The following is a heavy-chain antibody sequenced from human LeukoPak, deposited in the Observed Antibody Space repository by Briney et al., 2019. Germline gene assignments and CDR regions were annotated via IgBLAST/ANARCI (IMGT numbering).Heavy chain of an antibody. J-gene: IGHJ4*02. V-gene: IGHV3-53*01. CDR3: TAHQESIN. CDR2: IYSGGST. D-gene: IGHD2-21*01. Sequence: GGSLRLSCAASGFTVSSNYMSWVRQAPGKGLEWVSVIYSGGSTYYADSVKGRFTISRDNSKNTLYLQMNSLKTEDTAVYYCTAHQESINWGQGTLVTVSS. CDR1: GFTVSSNY.